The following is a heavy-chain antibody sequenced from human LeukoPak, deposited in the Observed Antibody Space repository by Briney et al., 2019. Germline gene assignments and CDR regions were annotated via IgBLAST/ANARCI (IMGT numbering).Heavy chain of an antibody. J-gene: IGHJ4*02. V-gene: IGHV3-48*03. Sequence: GGSLRLSCAASGFTFSNYEMNWVRQAPGRGLEWVSYISSSGLTMYYADSVKGRFTISRDNAKNSLYLQMNSLRAEDTAVYYCAKSATYRFDYWGQGTLVTVSS. CDR1: GFTFSNYE. CDR2: ISSSGLTM. D-gene: IGHD3-3*01. CDR3: AKSATYRFDY.